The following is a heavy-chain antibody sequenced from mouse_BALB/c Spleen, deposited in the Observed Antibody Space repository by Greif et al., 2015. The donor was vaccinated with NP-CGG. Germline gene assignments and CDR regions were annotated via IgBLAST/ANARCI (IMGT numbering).Heavy chain of an antibody. J-gene: IGHJ3*01. CDR1: GYTFSSYW. CDR3: ASGGDYDGVAY. Sequence: QVQLQQSGAELMKPGASVKISCKATGYTFSSYWIEWVKQRPGHGLEWIGEILPGSGSTNYNEKFKGKATFTADTSSNTAYMQLSSLTSEDSAVYYCASGGDYDGVAYWGQGTLVTVSA. D-gene: IGHD2-4*01. CDR2: ILPGSGST. V-gene: IGHV1-9*01.